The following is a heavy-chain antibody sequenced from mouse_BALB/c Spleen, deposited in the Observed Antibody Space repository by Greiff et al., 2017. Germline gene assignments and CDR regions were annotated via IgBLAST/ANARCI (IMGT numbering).Heavy chain of an antibody. J-gene: IGHJ4*01. CDR3: TRVGLLVTTDYAMDY. Sequence: DVKLVESGGGLVKPGGSLKLSCAASGFTFSSYTMSWVRQTPEKRLEWVATISSGGSYTYYPDSVKGRFTISRDNAKNTLYLQMSSLKSEDTAMYYCTRVGLLVTTDYAMDYWGQGTSVTVSS. CDR1: GFTFSSYT. CDR2: ISSGGSYT. V-gene: IGHV5-6-4*01. D-gene: IGHD2-3*01.